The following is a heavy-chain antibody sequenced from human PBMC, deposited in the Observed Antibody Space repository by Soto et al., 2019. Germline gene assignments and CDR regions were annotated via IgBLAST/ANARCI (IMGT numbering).Heavy chain of an antibody. V-gene: IGHV3-23*01. J-gene: IGHJ5*02. CDR2: ISGSGGST. Sequence: GGSLRLSCATSAFSFISYAMSWVRQHTGKGLEWVSAISGSGGSTYYAAPGKGRYTVSRDNSKNTLYLQMTSLRAEDTAVYYCAKTEYYGSGSYYGVNWFDPWGHGTLVTVSS. D-gene: IGHD3-10*01. CDR1: AFSFISYA. CDR3: AKTEYYGSGSYYGVNWFDP.